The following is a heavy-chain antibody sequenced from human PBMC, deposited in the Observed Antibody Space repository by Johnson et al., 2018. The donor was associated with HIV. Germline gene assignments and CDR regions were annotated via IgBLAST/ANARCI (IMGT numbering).Heavy chain of an antibody. J-gene: IGHJ3*02. CDR3: AKLSGTYSRFYPFDI. D-gene: IGHD1-26*01. V-gene: IGHV3-30*02. CDR1: GFTFSTHG. Sequence: QVQLVESGGGVVQPGGSLRLSCAASGFTFSTHGMNWVRQAPGRGLEWVAFIGYDGSNKYYADSVKGRFTISRDNFKNTLSLQMNSLSTEDTAVYFCAKLSGTYSRFYPFDIWGQVSMVTVSS. CDR2: IGYDGSNK.